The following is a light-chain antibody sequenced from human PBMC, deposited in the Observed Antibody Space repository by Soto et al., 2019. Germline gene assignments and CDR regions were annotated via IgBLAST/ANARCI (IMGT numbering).Light chain of an antibody. CDR1: QDIRKY. J-gene: IGKJ4*01. V-gene: IGKV1-33*01. Sequence: DIQMTQSPSSLSASVGGRVTITCQASQDIRKYLNWYQQKPGKAPKLLIHAASNLETGVPSRFSGSGSGTDFSFTISSLQPEDTATYYCQQYYNPPLTFGGGTKVEIK. CDR2: AAS. CDR3: QQYYNPPLT.